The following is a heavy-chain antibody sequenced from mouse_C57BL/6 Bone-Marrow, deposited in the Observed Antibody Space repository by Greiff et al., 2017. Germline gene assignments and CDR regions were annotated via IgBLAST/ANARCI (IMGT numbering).Heavy chain of an antibody. Sequence: VQGVESGPELVKPGASVKLSCKASGYTFTSYDINWVKQRPGQGLERIGWIYPRDGSTKYNEKFKGKATLTVDKSSSTACMELHRLTSAESAVYFCARLGFDGSRGEWNFDVWGTGTTVSVS. D-gene: IGHD1-1*01. CDR3: ARLGFDGSRGEWNFDV. V-gene: IGHV1-85*01. CDR2: IYPRDGST. CDR1: GYTFTSYD. J-gene: IGHJ1*03.